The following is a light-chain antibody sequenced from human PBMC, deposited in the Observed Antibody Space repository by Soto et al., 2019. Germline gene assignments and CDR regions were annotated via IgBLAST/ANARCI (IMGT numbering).Light chain of an antibody. J-gene: IGLJ2*01. CDR3: AAWDDSLNVYVV. CDR1: SSNIGSNT. CDR2: SNN. Sequence: QSVLTHPPSASGTPGQRVTISCSGSSSNIGSNTVNWYQQLPGTAPKLLIYSNNQRPSGVPDRFSGSKSGTSASLAISGLQSEDEADYYCAAWDDSLNVYVVFGGGTKLTVL. V-gene: IGLV1-44*01.